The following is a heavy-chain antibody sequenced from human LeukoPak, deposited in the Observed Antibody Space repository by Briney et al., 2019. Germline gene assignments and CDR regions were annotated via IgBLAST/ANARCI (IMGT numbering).Heavy chain of an antibody. CDR1: GFTVSSNY. CDR2: IYSGGST. J-gene: IGHJ4*02. CDR3: ARDLVSGSGSYDRVDY. D-gene: IGHD3-10*01. Sequence: GGSLRLSCASSGFTVSSNYMSWVRQAPGKGLEWVSVIYSGGSTYYADSVKGRFTISRDNSKNTLYLQMNSLRAEDTAVYYCARDLVSGSGSYDRVDYWGQGTLVTVSS. V-gene: IGHV3-66*02.